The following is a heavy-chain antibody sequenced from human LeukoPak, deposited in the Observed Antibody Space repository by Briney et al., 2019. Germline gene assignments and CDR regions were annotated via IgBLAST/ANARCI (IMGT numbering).Heavy chain of an antibody. CDR3: ARDKYSTIDY. CDR2: INGSSSTI. D-gene: IGHD6-6*01. J-gene: IGHJ4*02. V-gene: IGHV3-48*02. Sequence: GGSLRLSCAASGFTFSTYSMHWVRQAPGKGLEWVSYINGSSSTIYYADSLKGRFTISRDNAKSSLYLQMNSLRDEDTAVYYCARDKYSTIDYWGQGTLVTVST. CDR1: GFTFSTYS.